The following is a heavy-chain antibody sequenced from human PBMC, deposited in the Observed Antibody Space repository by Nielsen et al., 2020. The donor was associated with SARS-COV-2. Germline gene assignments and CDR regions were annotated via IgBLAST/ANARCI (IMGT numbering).Heavy chain of an antibody. D-gene: IGHD6-19*01. CDR3: ARTVAGFHFDY. J-gene: IGHJ4*02. V-gene: IGHV1-2*06. CDR1: GYTFTSYG. CDR2: INPNSGGT. Sequence: ASVKVSCKASGYTFTSYGISWVRQAPGQGLEWMGRINPNSGGTNYAQKFQGRVTMTRDTSISTAYMELSRLRSDDTAVYYCARTVAGFHFDYWGQGTLVTVSS.